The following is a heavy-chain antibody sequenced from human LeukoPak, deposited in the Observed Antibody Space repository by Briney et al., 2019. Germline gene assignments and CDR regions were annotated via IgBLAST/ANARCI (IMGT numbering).Heavy chain of an antibody. CDR2: IYYSGST. J-gene: IGHJ4*02. V-gene: IGHV4-59*01. CDR1: GGSISSYY. CDR3: ASGPYYYDSSGLEYYFDY. D-gene: IGHD3-22*01. Sequence: KTSETLSLTCTVSGGSISSYYWSWIRQPPGKGLEWIGYIYYSGSTNYNPSLKSRVTISVDTSKNQFSLKLSSVTAADTAVYYCASGPYYYDSSGLEYYFDYWGQGTLVTVSS.